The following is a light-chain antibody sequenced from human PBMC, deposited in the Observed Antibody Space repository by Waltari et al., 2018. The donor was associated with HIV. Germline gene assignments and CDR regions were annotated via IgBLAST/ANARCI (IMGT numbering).Light chain of an antibody. CDR3: CSYTAIHTLI. J-gene: IGLJ2*01. Sequence: QSALPPPASVSGSPGQPITTSCAGTTSDIGIFYSVFWYHQHPGRAPQLMIFGVYSRPSGVSSRFSGSKSGNTASLTISGLQAEDEANYYCCSYTAIHTLIFGGGTKLTVL. CDR1: TSDIGIFYS. CDR2: GVY. V-gene: IGLV2-14*01.